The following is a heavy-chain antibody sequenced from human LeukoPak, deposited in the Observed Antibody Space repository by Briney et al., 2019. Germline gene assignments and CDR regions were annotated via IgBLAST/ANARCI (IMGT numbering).Heavy chain of an antibody. Sequence: GGSLRLSCGDPGFAFSCFGMYGVRQAPGKGLEWVALISYDGSKQYYADSVKDRFTISRDKSKNTLHLQMSSLRAEDTAVYYCAKSYYDSGSFDTPFAHWGQGTLVTVSS. CDR3: AKSYYDSGSFDTPFAH. CDR2: ISYDGSKQ. J-gene: IGHJ4*02. D-gene: IGHD3-10*01. V-gene: IGHV3-30*18. CDR1: GFAFSCFG.